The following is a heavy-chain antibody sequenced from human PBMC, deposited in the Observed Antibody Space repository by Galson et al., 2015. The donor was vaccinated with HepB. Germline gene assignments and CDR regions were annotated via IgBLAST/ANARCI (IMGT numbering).Heavy chain of an antibody. CDR2: IYTDNGHT. J-gene: IGHJ4*02. Sequence: SVKVSCKASGYTFTNYGISWVRQAPGQGLEWMGWIYTDNGHTNYAQNLQGRVTMTTDTSTSTAYMELTSLTSDDTAVYYCATDRGSSSLWGQGTLVTVSS. CDR3: ATDRGSSSL. D-gene: IGHD6-6*01. CDR1: GYTFTNYG. V-gene: IGHV1-18*01.